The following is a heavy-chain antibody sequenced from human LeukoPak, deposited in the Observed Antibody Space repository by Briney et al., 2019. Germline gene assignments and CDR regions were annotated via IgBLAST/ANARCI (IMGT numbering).Heavy chain of an antibody. V-gene: IGHV3-23*01. D-gene: IGHD3-10*01. Sequence: GGSLRLSCAASGFTFSSYAMSWVRQAPGKGLEWVSAISGSGGGTYYADSVKGRFTVSRDNSKNTLYLQMNSLRAEDTAVYYCAKELWFGELKGNFDYWGQGTLVTVSS. CDR2: ISGSGGGT. CDR3: AKELWFGELKGNFDY. J-gene: IGHJ4*02. CDR1: GFTFSSYA.